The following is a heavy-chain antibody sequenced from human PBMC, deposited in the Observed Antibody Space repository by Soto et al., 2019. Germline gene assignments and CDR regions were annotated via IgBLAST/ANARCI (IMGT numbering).Heavy chain of an antibody. CDR1: GYSFTDYH. CDR2: INPKSGGT. J-gene: IGHJ6*02. V-gene: IGHV1-2*04. Sequence: ASVKVSCKASGYSFTDYHIHWVRQAPGQGLEWLGRINPKSGGTSTAQKFQGWVTMTTDTSISTASMELTRLTSEDTAIYYCARGDSTDCSNGVCSFFYNHDMDVWGQGTTVTVSS. CDR3: ARGDSTDCSNGVCSFFYNHDMDV. D-gene: IGHD2-8*01.